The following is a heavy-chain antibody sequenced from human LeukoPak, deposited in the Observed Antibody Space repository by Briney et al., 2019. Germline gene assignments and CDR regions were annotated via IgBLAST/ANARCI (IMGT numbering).Heavy chain of an antibody. J-gene: IGHJ4*02. Sequence: SETLSLTCTVSGGSISGYYWSWIRQPPGKGLEWVGYISYSGSTNYNPSLKSRVTISVDTSKNQFSLKLSSVTAADTAVYYCARELKMATIKYWGQGTLVTVSS. V-gene: IGHV4-59*12. CDR2: ISYSGST. CDR1: GGSISGYY. CDR3: ARELKMATIKY. D-gene: IGHD5-24*01.